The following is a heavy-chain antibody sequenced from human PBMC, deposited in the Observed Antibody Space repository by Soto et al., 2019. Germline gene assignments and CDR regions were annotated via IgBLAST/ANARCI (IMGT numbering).Heavy chain of an antibody. J-gene: IGHJ4*02. CDR3: ATYTFWIGQADY. CDR2: IYYSGNS. D-gene: IGHD3-3*01. Sequence: QVQLQESGPGLVKLSEILSLTCTVSGGSISGYYWGWIRQSPGKGLEWIGYIYYSGNSHSNPSLKSRVTISVVTSMNQFSLSLSSAPAADTAVYHCATYTFWIGQADYWGQGTLVTFSS. V-gene: IGHV4-59*03. CDR1: GGSISGYY.